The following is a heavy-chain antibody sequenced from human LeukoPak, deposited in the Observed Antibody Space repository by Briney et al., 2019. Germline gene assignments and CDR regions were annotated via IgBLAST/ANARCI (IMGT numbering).Heavy chain of an antibody. D-gene: IGHD1-26*01. J-gene: IGHJ4*02. V-gene: IGHV1-46*01. Sequence: ASVKVSCKASGYTFTDYYINWVRQAPGQGLEWMGIINPSDGSTNYAQKFQGRVTMTRDRSRSTVYLELSSLRSEDTAVYYCTRPKDSGSHLFLFDYWGQGTLVTVSS. CDR3: TRPKDSGSHLFLFDY. CDR1: GYTFTDYY. CDR2: INPSDGST.